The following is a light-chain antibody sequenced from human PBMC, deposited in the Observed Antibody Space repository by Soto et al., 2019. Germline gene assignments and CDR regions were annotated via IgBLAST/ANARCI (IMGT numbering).Light chain of an antibody. J-gene: IGLJ1*01. V-gene: IGLV2-14*01. CDR1: SSDVGGYNY. CDR3: SSYTSSSTPIV. Sequence: QSVLTQPASVSGSPGQSITISCTGTSSDVGGYNYVSWYQQHPGKAPKLMIYDVSNRPSGVSNRFSGSKSGNTASPTISGLQAEDEADYYCSSYTSSSTPIVFGTGTKVTVL. CDR2: DVS.